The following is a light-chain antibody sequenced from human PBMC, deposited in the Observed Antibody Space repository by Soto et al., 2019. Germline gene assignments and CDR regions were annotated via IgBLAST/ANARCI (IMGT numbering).Light chain of an antibody. V-gene: IGKV3-11*01. Sequence: EIVLIQSPATLSLSPGEGATLSCRASQSVSNSLAWYQQNPGQAPRLLIYDASSRAPGVPARFSGSGSGTDFTLTISSLEPEDFAVYYCQQRSNRLPITFGQGTRLEIK. CDR1: QSVSNS. CDR3: QQRSNRLPIT. CDR2: DAS. J-gene: IGKJ5*01.